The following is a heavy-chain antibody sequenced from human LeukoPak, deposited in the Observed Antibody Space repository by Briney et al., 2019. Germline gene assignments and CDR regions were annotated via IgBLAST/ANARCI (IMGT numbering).Heavy chain of an antibody. CDR3: ATRKLGNDY. D-gene: IGHD7-27*01. CDR1: GYSISNGYY. CDR2: IDHSGGS. V-gene: IGHV4-38-2*02. Sequence: PSETLSLTCTVSGYSISNGYYWGWIRQPPGKGLEWIGSIDHSGGSYYNPSLKSRVTMSADTSKNQFSLKLYSVTAADTAVYYCATRKLGNDYWGQGTLVTVSS. J-gene: IGHJ4*02.